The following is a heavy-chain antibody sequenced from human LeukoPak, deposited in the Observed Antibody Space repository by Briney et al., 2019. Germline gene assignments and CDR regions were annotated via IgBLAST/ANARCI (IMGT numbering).Heavy chain of an antibody. D-gene: IGHD3-22*01. CDR3: ARDLGPFYYDSSAAFDY. CDR1: GYTFTGYY. CDR2: INPNSGGT. Sequence: GASVKVSCKASGYTFTGYYMHWVRQAPGQGLEWMGWINPNSGGTNYAQKFQGRATMTRDTSISTAYMGLSRLRSDDTAVYYCARDLGPFYYDSSAAFDYWGQGTLVTVSS. V-gene: IGHV1-2*02. J-gene: IGHJ4*02.